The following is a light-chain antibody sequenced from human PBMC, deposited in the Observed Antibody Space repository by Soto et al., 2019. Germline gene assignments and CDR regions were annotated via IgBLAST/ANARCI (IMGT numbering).Light chain of an antibody. V-gene: IGKV1-5*03. J-gene: IGKJ1*01. CDR3: QQYNSYTWT. CDR2: KAS. CDR1: QRISSW. Sequence: DIQMTQSPSTLSASVGDRVTITCRASQRISSWLAWYQQKPGKTPKVLIYKASSLESGVPSRFSSSGSGTEFAHTISSLQADDFATYYSQQYNSYTWTFGQGTKVEIK.